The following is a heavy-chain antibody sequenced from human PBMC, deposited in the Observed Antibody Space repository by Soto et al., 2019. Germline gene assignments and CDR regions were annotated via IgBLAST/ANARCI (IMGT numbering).Heavy chain of an antibody. CDR3: ASGIQLWLRRINNGYSG. V-gene: IGHV1-69*12. CDR1: GGTFSTYA. CDR2: IIPMFGTA. D-gene: IGHD5-18*01. J-gene: IGHJ4*02. Sequence: QVQLVQSGAEVKKPESSVKVSCKAPGGTFSTYAISWVRQAPGQGLEWMGGIIPMFGTANYAQRFQDRVTITAEESTNTVYMQLSSLRYEDTAVYFCASGIQLWLRRINNGYSGWGQGTLVTVSS.